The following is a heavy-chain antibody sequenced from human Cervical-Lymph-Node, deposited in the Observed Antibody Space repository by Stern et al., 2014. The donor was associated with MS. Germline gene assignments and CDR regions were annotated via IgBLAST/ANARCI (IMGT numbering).Heavy chain of an antibody. CDR3: TTDQGYSFGYTKLDY. D-gene: IGHD5-18*01. J-gene: IGHJ4*02. V-gene: IGHV3-15*01. Sequence: EVQLEESGGGLVKPGESLRLSCAISGRTFTDAWLSWVRQAPGQGLEWVGRIKSKADGETTDYAAPVKGRFTISRDDSKKTLYLQMNSLKTEDTAVYYCTTDQGYSFGYTKLDYWGQGSLVTVSS. CDR2: IKSKADGETT. CDR1: GRTFTDAW.